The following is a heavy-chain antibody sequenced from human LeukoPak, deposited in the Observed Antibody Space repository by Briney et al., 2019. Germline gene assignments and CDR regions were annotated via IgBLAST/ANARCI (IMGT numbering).Heavy chain of an antibody. Sequence: GGSLRLSCAASGFTFSSYSMNWVRQAPGKGLEWVSYISSSSSTIYYADSVKGRFTVSRDNAKNSLYLQMNSLRAEDTAVYYCARGGSYGSLDYWGQGTLVTVSS. CDR2: ISSSSSTI. D-gene: IGHD5-18*01. CDR1: GFTFSSYS. CDR3: ARGGSYGSLDY. J-gene: IGHJ4*02. V-gene: IGHV3-48*01.